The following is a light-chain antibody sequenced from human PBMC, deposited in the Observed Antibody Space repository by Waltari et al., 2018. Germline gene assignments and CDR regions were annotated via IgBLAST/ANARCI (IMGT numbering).Light chain of an antibody. V-gene: IGLV2-11*01. CDR2: DVS. J-gene: IGLJ2*01. Sequence: QSALTQPRSVSGSPGQSVTIPCTGTSSDAGGYKYVAWYQHHPGKAPKLMIYDVSKRPSGVPVRFSGSKSGNTASLTISGLQAEDEADYYCCSYAGSYTRVFGGGTKLTVL. CDR1: SSDAGGYKY. CDR3: CSYAGSYTRV.